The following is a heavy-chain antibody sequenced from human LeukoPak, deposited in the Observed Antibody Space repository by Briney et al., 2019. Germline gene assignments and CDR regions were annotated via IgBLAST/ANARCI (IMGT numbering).Heavy chain of an antibody. D-gene: IGHD1-1*01. V-gene: IGHV7-4-1*02. J-gene: IGHJ3*02. Sequence: ASVKVSCKASGYTFTSYAMVWVRQAPGQGLEWMGWINTNTGNPTYAQGFTGRFVFSLDTSVSTAYLQISSLKAEDTAVYYCARDRSLEPYGFVAFDIWGQGTMVTVSS. CDR2: INTNTGNP. CDR1: GYTFTSYA. CDR3: ARDRSLEPYGFVAFDI.